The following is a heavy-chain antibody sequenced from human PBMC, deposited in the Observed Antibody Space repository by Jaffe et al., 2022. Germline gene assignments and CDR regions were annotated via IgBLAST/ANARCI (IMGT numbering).Heavy chain of an antibody. V-gene: IGHV1-2*02. CDR3: ARDGIAVAGTSGHGHYYYYYYMDV. CDR2: INPNSGGT. J-gene: IGHJ6*03. CDR1: GYTFTGYY. Sequence: QVQLVQSGAEVKKPGASVKVSCKASGYTFTGYYMHWVRQAPGQGLEWMGWINPNSGGTNYAQKFQGRVTMTRDTSISTAYMELSRLRSDDTAVYYCARDGIAVAGTSGHGHYYYYYYMDVWGKGTTVTVSS. D-gene: IGHD6-19*01.